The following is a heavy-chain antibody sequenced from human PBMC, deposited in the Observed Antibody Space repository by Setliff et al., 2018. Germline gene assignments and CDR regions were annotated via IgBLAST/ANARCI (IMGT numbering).Heavy chain of an antibody. Sequence: GASVKVSCKASGYTFTSYDINWVRQATGQRLEWMGWMNPNSGNTGYAQKFQGRVTITRNTSISTAYMELSSLRSEDTAVYYCARDTYIGDFWSGYYIQGRFDPWGQGTLVTVSS. CDR1: GYTFTSYD. V-gene: IGHV1-8*03. J-gene: IGHJ5*02. CDR2: MNPNSGNT. CDR3: ARDTYIGDFWSGYYIQGRFDP. D-gene: IGHD3-3*01.